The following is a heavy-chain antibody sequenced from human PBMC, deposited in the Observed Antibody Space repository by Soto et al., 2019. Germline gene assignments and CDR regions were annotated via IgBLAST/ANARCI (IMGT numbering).Heavy chain of an antibody. V-gene: IGHV3-23*01. CDR1: GFTFSTYA. D-gene: IGHD1-20*01. CDR3: AKDRPRRTSVYVFDY. Sequence: EVQLLESGGKLVQPGGSLTLSCAASGFTFSTYAMAWVRQAPGKGLEWLSGVSASGLNTDYADPVKGRFYLSRDNSKNTVSLHTTSLRAEDTGLYYCAKDRPRRTSVYVFDYWGQGTPVTVSS. CDR2: VSASGLNT. J-gene: IGHJ4*02.